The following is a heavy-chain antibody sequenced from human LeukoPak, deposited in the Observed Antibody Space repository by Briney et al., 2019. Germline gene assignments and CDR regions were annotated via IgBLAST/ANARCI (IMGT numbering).Heavy chain of an antibody. CDR1: GLSFSDSY. CDR2: ISGSGHDI. CDR3: STGPRSLIY. V-gene: IGHV3-11*01. J-gene: IGHJ4*01. Sequence: GESLRLSCVVSGLSFSDSYMTWIRQTPGMGLESLAYISGSGHDIYYADSVKGRFTISRDNAKNSLYLQMNSLRPEDTALYYCSTGPRSLIYWGHGTLVTVSS.